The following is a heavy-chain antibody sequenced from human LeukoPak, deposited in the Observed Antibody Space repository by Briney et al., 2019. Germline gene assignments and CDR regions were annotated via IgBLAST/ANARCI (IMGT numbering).Heavy chain of an antibody. Sequence: PGGSLRLSCAASGFTFSSYSMNWVRQAPGKGLEWVSYISSSSSTIYYADSVKGRFTISRDNAKNSLYLQMNSLRAEDTAVYYCARRGDYGDYEVGYWGQGTLVTVSS. D-gene: IGHD4-17*01. V-gene: IGHV3-48*04. CDR2: ISSSSSTI. CDR1: GFTFSSYS. J-gene: IGHJ4*02. CDR3: ARRGDYGDYEVGY.